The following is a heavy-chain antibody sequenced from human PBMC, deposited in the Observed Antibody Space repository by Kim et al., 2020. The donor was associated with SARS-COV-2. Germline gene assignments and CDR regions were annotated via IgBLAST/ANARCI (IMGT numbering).Heavy chain of an antibody. Sequence: GGSLRLSCVASGLIFSNYAFTWVRQAPGKGLEWVSGISGSGDVSHYADSVKGRFTTSRDNSKSTLYLLMASLRADDTAIYYCAKFMGSILPTTAIDFWG. D-gene: IGHD5-18*01. J-gene: IGHJ4*01. CDR1: GLIFSNYA. CDR2: ISGSGDVS. V-gene: IGHV3-23*01. CDR3: AKFMGSILPTTAIDF.